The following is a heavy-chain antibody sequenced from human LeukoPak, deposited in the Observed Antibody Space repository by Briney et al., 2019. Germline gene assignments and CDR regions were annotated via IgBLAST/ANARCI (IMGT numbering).Heavy chain of an antibody. Sequence: SETLSLTCTVAGGSISSYYWTCIRQPAGKGLEWIGRIHNSGSTNYNPTLKSRVTLSVDTSKSQFSLKLSSVTAADTAVYYCARVRAMADLHWIFDLWGRGTLVTVSS. CDR1: GGSISSYY. CDR3: ARVRAMADLHWIFDL. D-gene: IGHD5-18*01. V-gene: IGHV4-4*07. CDR2: IHNSGST. J-gene: IGHJ2*01.